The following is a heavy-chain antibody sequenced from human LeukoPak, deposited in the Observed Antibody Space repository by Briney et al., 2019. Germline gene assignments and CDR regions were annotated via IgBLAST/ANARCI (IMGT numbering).Heavy chain of an antibody. V-gene: IGHV1-2*06. Sequence: ASVKVSCKASGGTFSSYAISWVRQAPGQGLEWMGRINPNSGGTNYAQKFQGRVTMTRDTSISTAYMELSRLRSDDTAVYYCARVGLGYCSSTSCYGDGYWGQGTLVTVSS. CDR3: ARVGLGYCSSTSCYGDGY. J-gene: IGHJ4*02. D-gene: IGHD2-2*01. CDR2: INPNSGGT. CDR1: GGTFSSYA.